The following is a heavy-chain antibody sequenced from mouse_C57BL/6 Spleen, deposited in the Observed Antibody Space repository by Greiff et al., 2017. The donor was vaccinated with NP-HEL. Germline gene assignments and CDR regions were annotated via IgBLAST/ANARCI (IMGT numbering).Heavy chain of an antibody. CDR3: ARWYGSEDSMDY. CDR1: GYTFTSYW. V-gene: IGHV1-64*01. D-gene: IGHD1-1*01. J-gene: IGHJ4*01. Sequence: QVQLQQPGAELVKPGASVKLSCKASGYTFTSYWMHWVKQRPGQGLEWIGMIHPNSGSTNYNEKFKSKATLTVDKSSSTAYMQLSSLTSEDSAVYYCARWYGSEDSMDYWGQGTSVTVSS. CDR2: IHPNSGST.